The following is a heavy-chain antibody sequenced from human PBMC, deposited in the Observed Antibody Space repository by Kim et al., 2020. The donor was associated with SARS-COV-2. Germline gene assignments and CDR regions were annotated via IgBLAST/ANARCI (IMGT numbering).Heavy chain of an antibody. V-gene: IGHV4-39*01. D-gene: IGHD4-17*01. CDR3: ARLGTYGDYVDY. J-gene: IGHJ4*02. Sequence: YYNPSLKSRVTISVDTSKNQFSLKLSSVTAADTAVYYCARLGTYGDYVDYWGQGTLVTVSS.